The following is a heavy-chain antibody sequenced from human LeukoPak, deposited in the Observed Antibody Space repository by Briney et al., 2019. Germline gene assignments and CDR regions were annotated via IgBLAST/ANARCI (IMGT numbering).Heavy chain of an antibody. Sequence: GGSLRLSCAASGFTFSSYGMHWVRQAPGKGLEWVAFIRYDGSNKYYADSVKGRFTISRDNSKNTLYLQMNSLRAEDTAVHYCAKDRDYYGSGLYFDYWGQGTLVTVSS. CDR1: GFTFSSYG. V-gene: IGHV3-30*02. D-gene: IGHD3-10*01. CDR2: IRYDGSNK. J-gene: IGHJ4*02. CDR3: AKDRDYYGSGLYFDY.